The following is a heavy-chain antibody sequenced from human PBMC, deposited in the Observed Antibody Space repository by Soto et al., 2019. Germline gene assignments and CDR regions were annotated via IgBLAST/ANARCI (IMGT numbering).Heavy chain of an antibody. D-gene: IGHD5-18*01. CDR1: GFTFSSYG. CDR3: ARDQFRGYNYGSTDY. CDR2: IWYDGSNK. J-gene: IGHJ4*02. Sequence: GGSLRLSCAASGFTFSSYGMHWVRQAPGKGLEWVAVIWYDGSNKYYADSVKGRFTISRDNSKNTPYLQMNSLRAEDTAVYYCARDQFRGYNYGSTDYWGQGTLVTVSS. V-gene: IGHV3-33*01.